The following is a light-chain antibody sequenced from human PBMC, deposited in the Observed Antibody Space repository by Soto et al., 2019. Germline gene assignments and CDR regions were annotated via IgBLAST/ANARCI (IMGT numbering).Light chain of an antibody. J-gene: IGKJ1*01. V-gene: IGKV3-15*01. CDR2: GDS. CDR1: QSVGSN. Sequence: DILMTQSPATLSVSPGERATLSCRASQSVGSNLAWYQHKPCQAPRLLIYGDSTRATGVQARFSGSGSGTEFTRTISSLQSEDFEVYYCQEYDNGTFGYGTNVE. CDR3: QEYDNGT.